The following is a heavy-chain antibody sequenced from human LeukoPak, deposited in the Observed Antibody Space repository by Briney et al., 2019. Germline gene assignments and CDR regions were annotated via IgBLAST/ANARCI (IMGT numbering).Heavy chain of an antibody. V-gene: IGHV1-69*05. CDR2: IIPIFGTA. CDR3: ARAGRLTMVRGARVGFDY. Sequence: GASVKVSCKASGGTFSSYAISWVRQAPGQGLEWMGGIIPIFGTANCAQKFQGRVTITTDESTSTAHMELSSLRSEDTAVYYCARAGRLTMVRGARVGFDYWGQGTLVTVSS. CDR1: GGTFSSYA. J-gene: IGHJ4*02. D-gene: IGHD3-10*01.